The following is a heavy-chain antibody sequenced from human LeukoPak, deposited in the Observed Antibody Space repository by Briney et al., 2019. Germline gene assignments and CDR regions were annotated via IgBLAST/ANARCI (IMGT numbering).Heavy chain of an antibody. J-gene: IGHJ4*02. CDR3: ARDHPLESYYFDY. Sequence: GGSLRLSCAASGFSFSHYGMHWVRQAPGKGLEWVAVICYDGSKIAYADSVKGGFTISRDTIKNTPTLQMNSLRAEHTAVYYFARDHPLESYYFDYWGQGTPVSASS. D-gene: IGHD1-1*01. V-gene: IGHV3-33*01. CDR2: ICYDGSKI. CDR1: GFSFSHYG.